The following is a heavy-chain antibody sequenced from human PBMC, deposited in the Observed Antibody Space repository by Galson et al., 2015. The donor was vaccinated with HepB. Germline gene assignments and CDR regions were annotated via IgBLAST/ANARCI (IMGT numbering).Heavy chain of an antibody. CDR3: AKGGFGTAPDYYYYMDV. J-gene: IGHJ6*03. CDR2: ISGSGGST. Sequence: SLRLSCAASGFTFSSYAMSWVRQAPGKGLEWVSAISGSGGSTYYADSVKGRFTISRDNSKNTLYLQMNSLRAEDTAVYYCAKGGFGTAPDYYYYMDVWGKGTTVTVSS. D-gene: IGHD3-3*01. V-gene: IGHV3-23*01. CDR1: GFTFSSYA.